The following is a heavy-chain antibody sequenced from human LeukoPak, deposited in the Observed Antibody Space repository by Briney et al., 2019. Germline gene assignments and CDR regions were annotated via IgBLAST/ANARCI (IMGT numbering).Heavy chain of an antibody. CDR2: ISSIVSTI. J-gene: IGHJ6*02. CDR3: ARAPRGYGSGYYGMDV. Sequence: PGGSLRLSCAASGFTFSDYYMSWIRQAPGKGREGVSYISSIVSTIYYPDSVKGRFTISRDNAKNSLYLQMNSLRAEDTAVYYCARAPRGYGSGYYGMDVWGQGTTVTVSS. CDR1: GFTFSDYY. D-gene: IGHD5-18*01. V-gene: IGHV3-11*01.